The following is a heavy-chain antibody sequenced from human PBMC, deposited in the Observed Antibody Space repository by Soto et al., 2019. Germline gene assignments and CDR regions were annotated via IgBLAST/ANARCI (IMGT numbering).Heavy chain of an antibody. CDR1: GGTFSSYA. CDR3: ARGYPRATVAGPDRGPFDY. V-gene: IGHV1-69*01. Sequence: QVQLVQSGAEVTQPGSSVKVSCKASGGTFSSYAISWVRQAPGQGLEWMGGIIPILGTANYAQKFQGRVTITADESTSTAYMELGSLRSEDTAGYYCARGYPRATVAGPDRGPFDYWGQGTLVPVSS. D-gene: IGHD6-19*01. CDR2: IIPILGTA. J-gene: IGHJ4*02.